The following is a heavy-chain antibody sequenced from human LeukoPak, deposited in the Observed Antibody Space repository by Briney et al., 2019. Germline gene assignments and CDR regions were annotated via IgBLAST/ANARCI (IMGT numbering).Heavy chain of an antibody. CDR3: ASHLLGYCSSTSCQNTQGIDY. CDR2: ISSSGSTI. Sequence: PGGSLRLSCAASGFTFSDYYMSWIRQAPGKGLEWVSYISSSGSTIYYADSVKGRFTISRDNAKNSLYLQMNSLRAEDTAVYYCASHLLGYCSSTSCQNTQGIDYWGQGTLVTVSS. J-gene: IGHJ4*02. V-gene: IGHV3-11*04. D-gene: IGHD2-2*01. CDR1: GFTFSDYY.